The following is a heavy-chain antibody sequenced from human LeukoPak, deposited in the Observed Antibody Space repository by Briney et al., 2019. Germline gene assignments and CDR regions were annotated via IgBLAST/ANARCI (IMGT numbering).Heavy chain of an antibody. Sequence: SETLSLTCTVSGGSLSSYYWSWIRQPPGKGLEWIGYIYYSGSTNYNPSLKSRVTISVDTSKNQFSLKLSSVTAADTAVYYCAREAYYYDSGYFDYWGQGTLVTVSS. CDR3: AREAYYYDSGYFDY. CDR2: IYYSGST. V-gene: IGHV4-59*01. CDR1: GGSLSSYY. D-gene: IGHD3-22*01. J-gene: IGHJ4*02.